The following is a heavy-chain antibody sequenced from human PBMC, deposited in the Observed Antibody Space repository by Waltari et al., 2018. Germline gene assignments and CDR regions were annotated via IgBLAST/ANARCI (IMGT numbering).Heavy chain of an antibody. CDR1: GGSIHRTVYY. CDR2: IYDTGRT. J-gene: IGHJ6*02. D-gene: IGHD3-10*01. CDR3: ARGHNYYGVAF. V-gene: IGHV4-39*02. Sequence: QLQLQESGPGLVKPSETLSLTCTVSGGSIHRTVYYWAWIRQPPGKGLEWIGYIYDTGRTNYNPSLRSRVAMSIDTSNNKFSLKMSAVTAADTAVYFCARGHNYYGVAFWGQGTTVTVSS.